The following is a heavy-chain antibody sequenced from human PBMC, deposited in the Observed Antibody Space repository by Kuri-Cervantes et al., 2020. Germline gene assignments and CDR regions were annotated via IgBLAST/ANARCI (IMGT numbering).Heavy chain of an antibody. CDR2: ISYDGSNK. CDR3: AKVPVLGGQYFDY. CDR1: GFTFSSYG. J-gene: IGHJ4*02. Sequence: GESLKISCAASGFTFSSYGMHWVRQAPGKGLEWVAVISYDGSNKYYADSVKGRFIISRDNSKNTLYLQMNSLRAEDTAVYYCAKVPVLGGQYFDYWGQGTLVTVSS. D-gene: IGHD2-8*02. V-gene: IGHV3-30*18.